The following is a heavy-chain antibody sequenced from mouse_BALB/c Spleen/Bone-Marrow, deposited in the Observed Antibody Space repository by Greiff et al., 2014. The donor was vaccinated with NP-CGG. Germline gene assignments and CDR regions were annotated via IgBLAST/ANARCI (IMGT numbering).Heavy chain of an antibody. CDR1: GFNIKDTY. CDR2: IDPANGNT. J-gene: IGHJ1*01. CDR3: ARQEFAIYWYFDV. D-gene: IGHD1-3*01. V-gene: IGHV14-3*02. Sequence: EVKLVESGAELVKPGASVKLSCSASGFNIKDTYMHWVKQRPEQGLEWIGRIDPANGNTKYDPKFQDKATITADTSSSTVDLQLSSLTFEDTAVYYCARQEFAIYWYFDVWGAGTTVTVSS.